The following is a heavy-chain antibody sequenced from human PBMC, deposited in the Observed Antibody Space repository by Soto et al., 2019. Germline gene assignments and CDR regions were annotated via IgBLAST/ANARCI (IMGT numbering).Heavy chain of an antibody. Sequence: EVQLVESGGGLVQPGGSLRLSCAASGFTFSDHYMDWVRQAPGKGLEWVGRTRNKANSYTTEYAASVKGRFTISRDDSKNSLYLQMNSLKTEDTAVYYCARESQLWSNYYYGMDVWGQGTTVTVSS. CDR1: GFTFSDHY. J-gene: IGHJ6*02. D-gene: IGHD5-18*01. V-gene: IGHV3-72*01. CDR2: TRNKANSYTT. CDR3: ARESQLWSNYYYGMDV.